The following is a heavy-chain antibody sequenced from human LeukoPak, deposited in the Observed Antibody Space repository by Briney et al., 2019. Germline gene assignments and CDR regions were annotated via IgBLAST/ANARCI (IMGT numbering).Heavy chain of an antibody. J-gene: IGHJ4*02. CDR2: IYYSGST. D-gene: IGHD3-10*01. V-gene: IGHV4-39*07. CDR3: ASDDYYGSGSYRW. CDR1: GGSISSSSYY. Sequence: KSSETLSLTCTVSGGSISSSSYYWGWIRQPPGKGLEWIGSIYYSGSTNYNPSLKSRVTISVDTSKNQFSLKLSSVTAADTAVYYCASDDYYGSGSYRWWGQGTLVTVSS.